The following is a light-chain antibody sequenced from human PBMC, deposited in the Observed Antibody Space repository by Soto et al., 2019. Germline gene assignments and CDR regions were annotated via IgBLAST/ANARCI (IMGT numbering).Light chain of an antibody. CDR2: DVN. CDR3: CSYAGNGAWV. J-gene: IGLJ3*02. Sequence: QSVLTQPASVSGSPGQSITISCTGTSSDIGSYDLVSWYQQHPGKAPKLLIFDVNKRPAGVSNRFSGSKSGNTASLTISGLQAEDEGDFYCCSYAGNGAWVFGGGTKLTVL. V-gene: IGLV2-23*02. CDR1: SSDIGSYDL.